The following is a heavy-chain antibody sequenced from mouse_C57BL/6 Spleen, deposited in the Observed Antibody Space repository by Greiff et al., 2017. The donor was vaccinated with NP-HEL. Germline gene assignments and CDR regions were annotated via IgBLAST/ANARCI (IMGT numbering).Heavy chain of an antibody. V-gene: IGHV1-15*01. J-gene: IGHJ2*01. Sequence: QVQLQQSGAELVRPGASVTLSCKASGYTFTDYEMHWVKQTPVHGLEWIGAIDPETGGTAYNQKFKGKAILTADKSSSTAYMELRSLTSEDSAVYYCTRYRWLGDDWGKGTTLTVSS. D-gene: IGHD1-1*02. CDR3: TRYRWLGDD. CDR2: IDPETGGT. CDR1: GYTFTDYE.